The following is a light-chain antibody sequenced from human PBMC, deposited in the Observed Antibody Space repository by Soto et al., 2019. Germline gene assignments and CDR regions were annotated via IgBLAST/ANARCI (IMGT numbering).Light chain of an antibody. CDR1: QSLSSL. CDR2: KAS. J-gene: IGKJ2*01. CDR3: QQYNSYPYT. Sequence: DIQMTQSPSTLSASVGDGVTITCRASQSLSSLMAWFQQKPGKAPKLLIYKASSLETGVPSRFSGSGSVTEFTLTISSLQPDDFATYYCQQYNSYPYTFGQGTKLEIK. V-gene: IGKV1-5*03.